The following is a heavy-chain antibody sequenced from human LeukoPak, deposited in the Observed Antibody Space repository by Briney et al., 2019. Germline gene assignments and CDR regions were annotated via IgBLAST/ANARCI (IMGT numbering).Heavy chain of an antibody. CDR2: INPNSGGT. D-gene: IGHD3-22*01. CDR1: GYTFTDSY. V-gene: IGHV1-2*02. CDR3: ARVKITMIVDGMDV. Sequence: ASVKVSCKASGYTFTDSYIHWVRQAPGQGPEWVGWINPNSGGTNYALKFQGRVTMTRDTSITTVYMELSSLRSDDTAVYYCARVKITMIVDGMDVWGQGTTVTVSS. J-gene: IGHJ6*02.